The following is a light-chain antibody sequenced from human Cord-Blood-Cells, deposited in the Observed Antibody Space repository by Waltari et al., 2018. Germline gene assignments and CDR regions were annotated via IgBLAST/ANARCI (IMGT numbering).Light chain of an antibody. CDR2: DVS. CDR3: SSYTSSSTVV. V-gene: IGLV2-14*01. CDR1: SSDVGGYNY. Sequence: QSALTQPASVSGSPGQSITISCTGTSSDVGGYNYVSWSQQHPGKAPKIIIYDVSKRPSGVSNRFSGSKSGNTASLTISGLQAEDEADYYCSSYTSSSTVVFGGGTKLTVL. J-gene: IGLJ2*01.